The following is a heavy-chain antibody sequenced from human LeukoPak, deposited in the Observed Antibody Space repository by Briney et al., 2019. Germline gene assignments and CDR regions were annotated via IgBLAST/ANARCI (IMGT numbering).Heavy chain of an antibody. Sequence: PSETLSLTCAVSGYSISSGYFWVWIRQPPGKGLEWIGSIYHTGATYYNPSLRSPVTISVDTSKNQFSLELNSVTAADTAVYYCARDVGLTISDNWFDPWGQGTLVTVSS. CDR1: GYSISSGYF. J-gene: IGHJ5*02. CDR3: ARDVGLTISDNWFDP. D-gene: IGHD3-9*01. V-gene: IGHV4-38-2*02. CDR2: IYHTGAT.